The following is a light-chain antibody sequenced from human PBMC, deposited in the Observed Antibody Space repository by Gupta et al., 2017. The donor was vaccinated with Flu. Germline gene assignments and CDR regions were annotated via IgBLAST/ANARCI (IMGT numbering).Light chain of an antibody. CDR3: QQRNTWPVT. Sequence: EIVLTQSPDTLSLSPGERATLSCRASQSVSSYLAWYQQKPGQAPRLLIHDASYRATGVPARFSGSGSGTEFTLTISSLEPEDFAVYYCQQRNTWPVTFGQGTRLEIK. V-gene: IGKV3-11*01. CDR1: QSVSSY. J-gene: IGKJ5*01. CDR2: DAS.